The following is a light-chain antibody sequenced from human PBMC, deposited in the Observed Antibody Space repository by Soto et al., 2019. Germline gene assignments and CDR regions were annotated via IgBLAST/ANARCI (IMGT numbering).Light chain of an antibody. J-gene: IGLJ2*01. CDR2: EVS. V-gene: IGLV2-14*01. CDR3: TSYTTISSLI. CDR1: SNDIGNYNY. Sequence: QSVLTQPASMSGSPGQSITISCTGTSNDIGNYNYVSWYQQHPGKAPKVMIYEVSNRPSGISNRFSGSKSGNTASPTISGLQAEDEADYYCTSYTTISSLIFGGGTKVTVL.